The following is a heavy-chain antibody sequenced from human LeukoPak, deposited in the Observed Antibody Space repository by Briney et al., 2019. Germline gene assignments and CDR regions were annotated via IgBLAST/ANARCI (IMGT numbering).Heavy chain of an antibody. CDR3: AKMDSGYIGGPFDY. CDR2: IRYDGSNK. V-gene: IGHV3-30*02. Sequence: GGSLRLSCAASGFTFSSYGMHWVRQAPGKGLEWVAFIRYDGSNKYYADSVKGRFTISRDNSKNMLYLQMNSLRAEDMAVYYCAKMDSGYIGGPFDYWGQGTLVTVSS. CDR1: GFTFSSYG. D-gene: IGHD5-12*01. J-gene: IGHJ4*02.